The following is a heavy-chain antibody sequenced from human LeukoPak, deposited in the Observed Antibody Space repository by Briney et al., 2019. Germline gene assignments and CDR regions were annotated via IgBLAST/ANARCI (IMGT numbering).Heavy chain of an antibody. CDR2: ISITSDYI. CDR1: GFTFSSYT. D-gene: IGHD1-26*01. Sequence: GGSLRLSCAASGFTFSSYTMNWVRQAPGKGLEWVSSISITSDYIYYPDSMKGRFTISRDNAKNSLYLQMNSLRAEDTAVYYCARARSSASHRVVNAFDVWGQGTMVTVSS. V-gene: IGHV3-21*01. CDR3: ARARSSASHRVVNAFDV. J-gene: IGHJ3*01.